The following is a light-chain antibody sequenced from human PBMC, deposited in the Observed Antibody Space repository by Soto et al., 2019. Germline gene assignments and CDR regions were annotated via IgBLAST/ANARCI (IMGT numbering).Light chain of an antibody. J-gene: IGLJ3*02. CDR2: EVT. CDR1: SSDVGGYNY. Sequence: QSALTQPASVSGSPGQSITISCTGTSSDVGGYNYVSWYQQYPGKAPKVMIYEVTNRPSGVSNRFSGSKSGNTASLTISGLQAEDEADYYCSSYVVSYSWVFGGGTQLTVL. CDR3: SSYVVSYSWV. V-gene: IGLV2-14*01.